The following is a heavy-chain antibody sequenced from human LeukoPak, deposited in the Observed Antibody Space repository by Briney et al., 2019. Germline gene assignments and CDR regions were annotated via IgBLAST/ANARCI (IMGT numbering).Heavy chain of an antibody. CDR3: AKGRCSSTSCYLDY. D-gene: IGHD2-2*01. CDR1: GFTFDDYA. Sequence: GRSLRLSCAASGFTFDDYAMHWVRQAPGKGLEWVSGISWNSGSIGYADPVKGRFTISRDNAKNSLYLQMNSLRAEDMALYYCAKGRCSSTSCYLDYWGQEPWSPSPQ. V-gene: IGHV3-9*03. CDR2: ISWNSGSI. J-gene: IGHJ4*01.